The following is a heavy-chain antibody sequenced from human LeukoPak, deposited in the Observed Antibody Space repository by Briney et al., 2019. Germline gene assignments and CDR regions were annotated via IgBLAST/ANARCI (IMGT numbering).Heavy chain of an antibody. CDR2: IYYSGST. V-gene: IGHV4-59*01. CDR1: GGSIRSYY. Sequence: SETVSLTCTVSGGSIRSYYWSWIRQPPGKGLEWIGYIYYSGSTNSSPSLKSRVTISVDTSKNQFSLKVSSVTAADTAVYYCARALTPGYCSGGTCSYFDYWGQGTLVTVSS. J-gene: IGHJ4*02. D-gene: IGHD2-15*01. CDR3: ARALTPGYCSGGTCSYFDY.